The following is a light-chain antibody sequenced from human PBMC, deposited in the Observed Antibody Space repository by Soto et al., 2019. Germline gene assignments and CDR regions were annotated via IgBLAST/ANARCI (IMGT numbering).Light chain of an antibody. Sequence: QSVLTQPPSVSGGPWQRVTISCTGSSSNIGAGYDVHWYQQLPGTAPKLLIYGNSNRPSGVPDRFSGSKSGTSASLAITGLQAEDEADYYCQSYDSSLSGFYVFGTGTXVTVL. J-gene: IGLJ1*01. CDR3: QSYDSSLSGFYV. V-gene: IGLV1-40*01. CDR2: GNS. CDR1: SSNIGAGYD.